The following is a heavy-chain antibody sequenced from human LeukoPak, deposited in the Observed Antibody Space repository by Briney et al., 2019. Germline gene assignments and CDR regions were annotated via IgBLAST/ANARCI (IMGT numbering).Heavy chain of an antibody. CDR1: GFTFDDYA. Sequence: GGSLRLSCAASGFTFDDYAMHWVRHAPGKGLEWVSGISWNSGSIGYADSVKGRFTISRDNAKNSLYLQMNSLRAEDTALYYCAKYGKWETPDYGGNYYFDYWGQGTLVTVSS. D-gene: IGHD4-23*01. CDR2: ISWNSGSI. CDR3: AKYGKWETPDYGGNYYFDY. V-gene: IGHV3-9*01. J-gene: IGHJ4*02.